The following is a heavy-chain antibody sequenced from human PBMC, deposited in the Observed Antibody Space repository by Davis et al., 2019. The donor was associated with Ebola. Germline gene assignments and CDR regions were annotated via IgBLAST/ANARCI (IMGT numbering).Heavy chain of an antibody. J-gene: IGHJ4*02. CDR2: INRGGII. CDR1: GGTFSGYY. CDR3: AAGYYGHDPFDF. V-gene: IGHV4-34*08. Sequence: PGGSLRLSCAVYGGTFSGYYWSWVRQAPGKGLEWVGEINRGGIIHYNPSLNSRVSISVDTSKMQISLKLRSVTAADTAMYYCAAGYYGHDPFDFWGQGTRVTVSS. D-gene: IGHD5-12*01.